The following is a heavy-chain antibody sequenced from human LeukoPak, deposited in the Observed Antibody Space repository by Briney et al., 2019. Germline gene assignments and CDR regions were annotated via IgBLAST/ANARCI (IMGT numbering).Heavy chain of an antibody. V-gene: IGHV3-23*01. CDR3: AKDLRFLEWIFSPDSDYYYYYMDV. D-gene: IGHD3-3*01. CDR1: GFTFSSYA. J-gene: IGHJ6*03. Sequence: GGSLRLSCAASGFTFSSYAMSWVRQAPGKGLEWVSAISGSGGSTYYADSVKGRFTISRDNSKNTLYLQMNSLRAEDTAVYYCAKDLRFLEWIFSPDSDYYYYYMDVWGKGTTVTVSS. CDR2: ISGSGGST.